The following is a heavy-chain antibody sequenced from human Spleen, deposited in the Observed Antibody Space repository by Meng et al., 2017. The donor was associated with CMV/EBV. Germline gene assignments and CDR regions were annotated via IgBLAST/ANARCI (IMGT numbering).Heavy chain of an antibody. CDR2: ISYDGSNK. J-gene: IGHJ6*02. CDR1: GFTLRIYS. Sequence: GESLKISCAASGFTLRIYSMHWVRQAPGKGLEWVAVISYDGSNKCYADSVKGRFTISRDNPKNTVYLEMNSLRVEDTGVYYCARDRHYAMDVWGRGTTVTVSS. CDR3: ARDRHYAMDV. V-gene: IGHV3-30*04.